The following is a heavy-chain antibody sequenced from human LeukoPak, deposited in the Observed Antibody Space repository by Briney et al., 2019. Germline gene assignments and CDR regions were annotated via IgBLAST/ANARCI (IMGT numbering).Heavy chain of an antibody. Sequence: SETLSLTCTVSGGSICSFYWSWIRQPPGKGLVWIGYIYYSGSTDYNPSLQSRVTISVDTSENAFSLMLSSVTAADTAVYYCAKGFGPVVAATPGWFDSWGQGTLVTVSS. CDR3: AKGFGPVVAATPGWFDS. CDR1: GGSICSFY. D-gene: IGHD2-15*01. V-gene: IGHV4-59*01. J-gene: IGHJ5*01. CDR2: IYYSGST.